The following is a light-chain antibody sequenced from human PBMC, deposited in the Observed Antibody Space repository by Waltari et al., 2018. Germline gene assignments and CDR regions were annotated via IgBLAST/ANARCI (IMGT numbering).Light chain of an antibody. CDR1: RGDVEGCNL. J-gene: IGLJ2*01. CDR2: SVS. CDR3: SSYTASRALEVL. Sequence: QSALTQPASVSGSPGQSITISFSGSRGDVEGCNLVPWYHQYPGIAPNLFIFSVSERPSGVSSRFSGSKSGNTASLTISGLQAEDEADYYCSSYTASRALEVLFGGGTKLTVL. V-gene: IGLV2-14*02.